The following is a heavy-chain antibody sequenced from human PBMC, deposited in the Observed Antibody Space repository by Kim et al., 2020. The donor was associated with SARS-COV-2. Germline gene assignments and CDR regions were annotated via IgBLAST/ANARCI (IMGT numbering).Heavy chain of an antibody. D-gene: IGHD6-19*01. CDR1: GGSISSSSYY. J-gene: IGHJ4*02. Sequence: SETLSLTCTVSGGSISSSSYYWGWIRQPPGKGLEWIGSIYYSGSTYYNPSLKSRVTISVDTSKNQFSLKLSSVTAADTAVYYCASSSSGWYWLGTYDYWGQGTLVTVSS. CDR3: ASSSSGWYWLGTYDY. CDR2: IYYSGST. V-gene: IGHV4-39*01.